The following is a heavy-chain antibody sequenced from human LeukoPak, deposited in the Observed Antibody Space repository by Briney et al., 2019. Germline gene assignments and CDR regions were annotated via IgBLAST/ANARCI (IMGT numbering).Heavy chain of an antibody. CDR3: AKHCGGDCSAAGAFDI. Sequence: HAGGSLRLSCAASGFTFSNYAMNWVRQAPGKGLEWVSTISGTSGTTYYADSVKGRFTISRDNSKNTLYLQMNSLRAEDTAVYYCAKHCGGDCSAAGAFDIWGQGTMVTVSS. D-gene: IGHD2-21*02. V-gene: IGHV3-23*01. CDR2: ISGTSGTT. CDR1: GFTFSNYA. J-gene: IGHJ3*02.